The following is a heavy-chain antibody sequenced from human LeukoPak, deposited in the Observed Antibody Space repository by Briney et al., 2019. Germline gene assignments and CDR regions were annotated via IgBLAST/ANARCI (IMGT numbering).Heavy chain of an antibody. CDR3: ARVSYYDSSGQPYLDY. CDR1: GGSISSYY. V-gene: IGHV4-4*07. D-gene: IGHD3-22*01. CDR2: IYTSGST. J-gene: IGHJ4*02. Sequence: PSETLSLTCTVSGGSISSYYWSWIRQPAGEGLEWIGRIYTSGSTNYNPSLKSRVTMSVDTSKNQFSLKLTSVTAADTAVYYCARVSYYDSSGQPYLDYWGQGTLVTVSS.